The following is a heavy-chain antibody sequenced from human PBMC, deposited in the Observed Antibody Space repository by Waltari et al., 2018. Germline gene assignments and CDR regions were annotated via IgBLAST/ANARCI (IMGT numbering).Heavy chain of an antibody. J-gene: IGHJ3*02. V-gene: IGHV5-51*01. CDR2: IYPGDSDT. Sequence: EVQLVQSGAEVKKPGESLKISCKGSGYSFTSYCNGWVRQLPGKGLEGAGIIYPGDSDTRYSPSFQGQVTISADKSISTAYLQWSSLKASDAAMYYCARGLVVTRGYDAFDIWGQGTMVTVSS. CDR3: ARGLVVTRGYDAFDI. D-gene: IGHD2-21*02. CDR1: GYSFTSYC.